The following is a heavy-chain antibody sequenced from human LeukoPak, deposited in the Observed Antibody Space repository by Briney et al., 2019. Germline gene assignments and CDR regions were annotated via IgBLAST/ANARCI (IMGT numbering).Heavy chain of an antibody. J-gene: IGHJ4*02. D-gene: IGHD3-3*01. CDR1: GGSISSSSYY. CDR2: IYYSGST. CDR3: ARQLKLRFLEWPHVPRYFGY. V-gene: IGHV4-39*01. Sequence: SETLSLTCTVSGGSISSSSYYWGWIRQPPGKGLEWIGSIYYSGSTYYNPSLKSRVTISVDTSKNQFSLKLSSVTAADTAVYYCARQLKLRFLEWPHVPRYFGYWGQGTLVTVSS.